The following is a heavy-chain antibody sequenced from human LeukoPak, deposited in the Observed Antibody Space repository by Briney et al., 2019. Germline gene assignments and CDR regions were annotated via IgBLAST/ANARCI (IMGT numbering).Heavy chain of an antibody. CDR2: FGSSTTNYV. D-gene: IGHD6-19*01. CDR1: GFTFRTYS. Sequence: PGXSLXLSYAASGFTFRTYSMSWVRQAPGKGLEWVSSFGSSTTNYVYYGDSVRGRFTISRDNAKNSLYLQMNSLSAEDTAVYYCAREIASGWYNYFDYWGQGTLVTVSS. CDR3: AREIASGWYNYFDY. J-gene: IGHJ4*02. V-gene: IGHV3-21*01.